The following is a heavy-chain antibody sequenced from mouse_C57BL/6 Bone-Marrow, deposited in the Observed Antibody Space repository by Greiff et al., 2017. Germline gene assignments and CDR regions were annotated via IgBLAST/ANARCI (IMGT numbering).Heavy chain of an antibody. CDR2: ISSGGDYI. D-gene: IGHD2-12*01. J-gene: IGHJ3*01. V-gene: IGHV5-9-1*02. CDR3: TRARRIPGRFAY. Sequence: EVQVVQSGEGLVKPGGSLKLSCAASGFTFSSYAMSWVRQTPGKRLEWVAYISSGGDYIYYADTVKGRFTISIDNPRNTLYLQMSSLTSEDTAMYYCTRARRIPGRFAYWGQGTLVTVSA. CDR1: GFTFSSYA.